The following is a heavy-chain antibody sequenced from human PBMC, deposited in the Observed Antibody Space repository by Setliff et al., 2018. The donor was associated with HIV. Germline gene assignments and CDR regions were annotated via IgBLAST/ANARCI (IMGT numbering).Heavy chain of an antibody. Sequence: SETLSLTCTVSDSGTYYWSWIRQPAGKGLEWIGRVSSRGDTNYNPSLKSQVTMSVDTSKNQFSLKLSSVTAADTAVYYCARDSRLSYRKIHDAFDIWGQGTMVTVSS. D-gene: IGHD3-16*02. V-gene: IGHV4-4*07. CDR1: DSGTYY. CDR3: ARDSRLSYRKIHDAFDI. CDR2: VSSRGDT. J-gene: IGHJ3*02.